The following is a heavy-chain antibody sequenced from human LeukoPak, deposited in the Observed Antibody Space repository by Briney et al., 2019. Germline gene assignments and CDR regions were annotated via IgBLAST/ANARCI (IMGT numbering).Heavy chain of an antibody. CDR3: AKARVVVAATTYCIDY. D-gene: IGHD2-15*01. V-gene: IGHV3-30*02. CDR1: GFTFNSYG. J-gene: IGHJ4*02. Sequence: GGSLRLSCAASGFTFNSYGMHWVRQAQGKGLEWVAFIRYDGSNKLYADSVEGRFTISRDNSKNTLYLQMNSLRAEDTAVYYCAKARVVVAATTYCIDYWGQGTLVTVSS. CDR2: IRYDGSNK.